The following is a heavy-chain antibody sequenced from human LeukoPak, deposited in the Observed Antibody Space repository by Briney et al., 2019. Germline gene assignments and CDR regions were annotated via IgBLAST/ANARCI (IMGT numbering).Heavy chain of an antibody. CDR1: GYTFTSYD. CDR3: AREWGYYDFWSGYWYNWFDP. J-gene: IGHJ5*02. D-gene: IGHD3-3*01. V-gene: IGHV1-18*01. Sequence: ASVKVSCKASGYTFTSYDISWVRQAPGQGLEWMGWISADNGDTNYAQKLQGRVTMTTDTSTSTAYMELRSLRSDDTAVYYCAREWGYYDFWSGYWYNWFDPWGQGTLVTVSS. CDR2: ISADNGDT.